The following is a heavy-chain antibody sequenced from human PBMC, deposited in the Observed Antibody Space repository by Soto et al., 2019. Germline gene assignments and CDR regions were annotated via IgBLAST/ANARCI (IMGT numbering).Heavy chain of an antibody. J-gene: IGHJ4*02. CDR3: ATYHTFQY. CDR2: IKGDGSEK. Sequence: PGGSLRLSCAASGFTFSGSWMGWVRQSAGKGLEWVACIKGDGSEKRYVDSVAGRFTISRDNAENSLYLQMNSLRADDTAIYYCATYHTFQYWGQGTLVTVSS. CDR1: GFTFSGSW. V-gene: IGHV3-7*03. D-gene: IGHD2-21*01.